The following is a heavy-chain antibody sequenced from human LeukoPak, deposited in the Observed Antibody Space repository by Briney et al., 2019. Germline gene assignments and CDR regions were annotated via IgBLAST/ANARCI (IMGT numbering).Heavy chain of an antibody. CDR2: INPNSGGT. CDR3: ARDQHYYGALQTHHWFDP. CDR1: GYTFTGYY. D-gene: IGHD3-10*01. V-gene: IGHV1-2*02. Sequence: GASVKVSCKASGYTFTGYYMHWVRQAPGQGLEWMGWINPNSGGTNYAQKFQGRVTMTRDTSISTAYMELSRLRSDDTAVYYCARDQHYYGALQTHHWFDPWGQGTLVTVSS. J-gene: IGHJ5*02.